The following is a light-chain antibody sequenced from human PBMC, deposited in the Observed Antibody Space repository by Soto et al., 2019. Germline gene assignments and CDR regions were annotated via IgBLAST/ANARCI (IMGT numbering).Light chain of an antibody. CDR1: QDISNY. J-gene: IGKJ4*01. CDR3: QQFDDLPFT. CDR2: DAS. Sequence: DIQMTQSPSSMSASVGDRVTITCQASQDISNYLNWYQQKPGKAPKLLIYDASSLQTGVPSRFSGSGSGTSFTSTISILQPEDFATYYCQQFDDLPFTFGGGTTVEI. V-gene: IGKV1-33*01.